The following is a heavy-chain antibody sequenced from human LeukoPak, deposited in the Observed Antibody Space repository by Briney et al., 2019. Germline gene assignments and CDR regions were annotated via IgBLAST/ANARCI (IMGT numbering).Heavy chain of an antibody. D-gene: IGHD5-12*01. CDR2: IYYSGST. Sequence: SETLSLTCTISGGSISSYFWSWVRQPPGKGLEWIGYIYYSGSTNYNPSLKSRVTISVDTSKNQFSLKLASVTTADTAVYYCARDRWLGYWGQGTLVTVSS. CDR3: ARDRWLGY. V-gene: IGHV4-59*01. J-gene: IGHJ4*02. CDR1: GGSISSYF.